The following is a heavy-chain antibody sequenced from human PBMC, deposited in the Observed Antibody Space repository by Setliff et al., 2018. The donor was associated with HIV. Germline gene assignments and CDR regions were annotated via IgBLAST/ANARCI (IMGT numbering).Heavy chain of an antibody. CDR1: GYTFPHAW. D-gene: IGHD6-6*01. CDR3: ATSPGTYSDSSASYFDY. CDR2: IYLSDSDT. J-gene: IGHJ4*02. V-gene: IGHV5-51*01. Sequence: LGESLKISCKGSGYTFPHAWIGWVRQMPGKGLEWMGIIYLSDSDTRYSRSFQGQVTISVDQSITTAYLQWSSLKASDTAMYYCATSPGTYSDSSASYFDYWGQGTLVTVS.